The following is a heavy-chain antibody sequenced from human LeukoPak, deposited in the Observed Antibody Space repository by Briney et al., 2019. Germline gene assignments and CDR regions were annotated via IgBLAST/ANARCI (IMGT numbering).Heavy chain of an antibody. CDR3: AGVSSSWYQDWYFDL. Sequence: SETLSLTCTVSGGSISSSSRYWGWIRQPPGKGLEWIGSIYYSGTTYYSPSLKSRVTISVDTSKNQFSLKPSSVTAADTAVYYCAGVSSSWYQDWYFDLWGRGTLVTVSS. CDR2: IYYSGTT. CDR1: GGSISSSSRY. D-gene: IGHD6-13*01. J-gene: IGHJ2*01. V-gene: IGHV4-39*07.